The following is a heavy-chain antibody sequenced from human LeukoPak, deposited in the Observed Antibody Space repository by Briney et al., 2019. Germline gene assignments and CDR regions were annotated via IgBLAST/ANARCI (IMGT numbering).Heavy chain of an antibody. J-gene: IGHJ4*02. CDR1: GFTFSSYA. CDR2: ISGSGGST. Sequence: PGGSLRLSCAASGFTFSSYAMSWVRQAPGKGLEWVSAISGSGGSTYYADSVKGRFTISRDNSKNTLYLQMNSLRAEDTAVYYCAKSEFGELLYGGRSLSHPPNDWGQGTLVTVSS. V-gene: IGHV3-23*01. D-gene: IGHD3-10*01. CDR3: AKSEFGELLYGGRSLSHPPND.